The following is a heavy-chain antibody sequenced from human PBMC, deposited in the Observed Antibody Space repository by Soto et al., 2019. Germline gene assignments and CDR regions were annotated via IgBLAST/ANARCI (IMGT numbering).Heavy chain of an antibody. Sequence: GGSLSLSCSASGFTFSSYGMHWVRQAPGKGLEWVAVISYDGSNKYYADSVKGRFTISRDNSKNTLYLQMNSLRAEDTAVYYCAKDGESVTKSLYYYYYGMDVWGQGTTVTVSS. CDR1: GFTFSSYG. J-gene: IGHJ6*02. CDR2: ISYDGSNK. D-gene: IGHD7-27*01. V-gene: IGHV3-30*18. CDR3: AKDGESVTKSLYYYYYGMDV.